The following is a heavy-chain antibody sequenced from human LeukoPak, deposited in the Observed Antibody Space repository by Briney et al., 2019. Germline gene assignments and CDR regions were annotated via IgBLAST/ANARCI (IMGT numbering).Heavy chain of an antibody. CDR3: ARSLPRILVVIAAGYYYGMDV. V-gene: IGHV1-8*01. CDR1: GYTFTSYD. J-gene: IGHJ6*02. D-gene: IGHD2-21*01. CDR2: MNPNSGNT. Sequence: ASVKVSRKASGYTFTSYDINWVRQATGQGLEWMGWMNPNSGNTGYAQKFQGRVTMTRNTSISTAYMELSSLRSEDTAVYYCARSLPRILVVIAAGYYYGMDVWGQGTTVTVSS.